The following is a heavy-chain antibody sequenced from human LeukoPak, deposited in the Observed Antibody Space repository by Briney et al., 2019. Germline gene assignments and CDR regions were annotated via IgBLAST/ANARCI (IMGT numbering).Heavy chain of an antibody. CDR3: AGDGDFDY. Sequence: GGSLRLSCAASGFTFSSYTMNWVRQAPGKGLEWVSSISSGSSYTYYADSVKGRFTISRDNAMNSLDLQMNSLRAEDTAVYYCAGDGDFDYWGQGTLVTVSS. CDR2: ISSGSSYT. J-gene: IGHJ4*02. V-gene: IGHV3-21*01. CDR1: GFTFSSYT. D-gene: IGHD7-27*01.